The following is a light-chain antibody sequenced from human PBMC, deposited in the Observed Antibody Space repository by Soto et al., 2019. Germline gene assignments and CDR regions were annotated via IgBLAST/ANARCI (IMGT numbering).Light chain of an antibody. J-gene: IGKJ1*01. CDR1: QTVSRN. CDR3: QQYNNRPPQT. Sequence: EIVLTQSPGTLSLSPGERATLSCRASQTVSRNLAWYQQRPGQAPRLLIYDISNRATGVPARFSGSGSGTEFTLSISSLQSEDFAVYYCQQYNNRPPQTFGQGTKVDIK. CDR2: DIS. V-gene: IGKV3-15*01.